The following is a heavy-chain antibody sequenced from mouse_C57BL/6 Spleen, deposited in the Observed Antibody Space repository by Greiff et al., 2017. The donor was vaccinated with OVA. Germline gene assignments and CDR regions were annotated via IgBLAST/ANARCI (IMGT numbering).Heavy chain of an antibody. D-gene: IGHD1-1*01. CDR3: ARDYYGSSYVGY. CDR2: LAPSDSET. J-gene: IGHJ2*01. CDR1: GYTFTSYW. V-gene: IGHV1-52*01. Sequence: QVQLQQPGAELVRPGSSVKLSCKASGYTFTSYWMHWVKQRPIQGLEWIGNLAPSDSETHYNQKFKDKATLTVDKSSSTAYMQLSSLTSEDSAVYYCARDYYGSSYVGYWGQGTTLTVSS.